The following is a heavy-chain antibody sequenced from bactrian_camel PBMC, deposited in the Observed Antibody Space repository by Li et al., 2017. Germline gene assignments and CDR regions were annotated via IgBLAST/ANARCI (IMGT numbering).Heavy chain of an antibody. CDR2: INSGGNT. CDR3: AKSPGGYYDY. D-gene: IGHD2*01. Sequence: DVQLVESGGGSVQPGGSLRLSCVVSGFTFGAYDMSWVRQAPGKGLEWVSAINSGGNTHYEDSLKGRFTVSRDNAKNTLYLQLNSLKIEDTAMYYCAKSPGGYYDYWGQGTQVTVS. CDR1: GFTFGAYD. J-gene: IGHJ4*01. V-gene: IGHV3S40*01.